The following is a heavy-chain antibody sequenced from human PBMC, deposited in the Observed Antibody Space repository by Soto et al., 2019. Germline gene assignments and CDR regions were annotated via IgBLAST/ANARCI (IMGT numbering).Heavy chain of an antibody. CDR1: GGSINSFY. CDR2: IYHTGST. CDR3: ARVRYGSGSYLHAFDY. D-gene: IGHD3-10*01. J-gene: IGHJ4*02. Sequence: SETLSLTCTVSGGSINSFYWSWIRQSPGKGLEWIGYIYHTGSTVYNPSLKRRTTISLDTSKNQFSLNLTSVTAADTAVYYCARVRYGSGSYLHAFDYWGQGTLVTVSS. V-gene: IGHV4-59*01.